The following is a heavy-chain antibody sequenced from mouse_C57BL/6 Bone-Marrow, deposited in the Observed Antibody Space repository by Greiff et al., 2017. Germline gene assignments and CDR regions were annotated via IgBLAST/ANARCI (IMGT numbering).Heavy chain of an antibody. Sequence: VQLKESGAELVRPRASVKLSCTTSGFNIKDDYMHWVQQRPEKGLEWIGWIDPENGGTEYASKFQGTATITADTSSNTTYHQLSSLTSEDTAVYYCTTHYYGSSCVYFDYWGQGTTLTVSS. CDR1: GFNIKDDY. CDR3: TTHYYGSSCVYFDY. CDR2: IDPENGGT. D-gene: IGHD1-1*01. J-gene: IGHJ2*01. V-gene: IGHV14-4*01.